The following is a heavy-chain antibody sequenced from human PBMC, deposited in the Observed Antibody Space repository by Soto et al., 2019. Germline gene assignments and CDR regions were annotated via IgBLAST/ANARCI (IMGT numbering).Heavy chain of an antibody. CDR1: GFTFSNAW. CDR2: IKSKTDGGTT. D-gene: IGHD4-17*01. CDR3: TTEGDYERGYYYYYYMDV. J-gene: IGHJ6*03. V-gene: IGHV3-15*01. Sequence: GGSLRLSCAASGFTFSNAWMSWVRQAPGKGLEWVGRIKSKTDGGTTDYAAPVKGRFTISRDDSKNTLYLQMNSLKTEDTAVYYCTTEGDYERGYYYYYYMDVWGKGTTVTVSS.